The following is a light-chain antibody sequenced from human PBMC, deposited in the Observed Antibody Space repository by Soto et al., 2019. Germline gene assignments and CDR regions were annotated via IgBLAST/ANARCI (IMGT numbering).Light chain of an antibody. Sequence: QSVLTQPPSASGTPGQRVTISCSGSNSNIKGNTVNWYQQLPGTAPKLLISSDNLRPSGVPDRFSGSKSGTSASLAISWLQSDDEAPYYCSTWDDSRNGFVFGGGTKLTVL. V-gene: IGLV1-44*01. J-gene: IGLJ3*02. CDR3: STWDDSRNGFV. CDR1: NSNIKGNT. CDR2: SDN.